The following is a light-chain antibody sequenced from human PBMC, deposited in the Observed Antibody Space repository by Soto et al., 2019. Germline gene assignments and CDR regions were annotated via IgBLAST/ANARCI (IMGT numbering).Light chain of an antibody. CDR3: SSYASSNTQV. Sequence: QSALTQPPSASGSPGQSVTISCTGTSSDVGGYNYVSWYQQHPGKAPKLMVYEVSKRPSGVPDRFSGSKSGNTASLTVSGLQAEDEADYYCSSYASSNTQVFGAGTKVTVL. CDR1: SSDVGGYNY. J-gene: IGLJ1*01. V-gene: IGLV2-8*01. CDR2: EVS.